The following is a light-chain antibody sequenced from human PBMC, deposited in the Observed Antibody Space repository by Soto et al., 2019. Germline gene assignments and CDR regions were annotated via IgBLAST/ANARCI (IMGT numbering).Light chain of an antibody. CDR2: DAS. CDR1: QNINKW. J-gene: IGKJ1*01. CDR3: QHYNSYSEA. V-gene: IGKV1-5*01. Sequence: DIQMTQSPSTLSASVGDRVTITCRASQNINKWLAWYQHKPGKAPKVLIYDASSLESGVPSRFSGSGSGTEFTLTISSLQPDDFATYYCQHYNSYSEAFGQGPRWISN.